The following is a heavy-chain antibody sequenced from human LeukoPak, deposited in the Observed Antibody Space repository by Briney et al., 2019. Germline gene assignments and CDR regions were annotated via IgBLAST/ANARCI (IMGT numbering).Heavy chain of an antibody. CDR1: GGSFSGYY. CDR3: ARQVTMIVVAPTEAFDI. CDR2: INHSGST. D-gene: IGHD3-22*01. V-gene: IGHV4-34*01. J-gene: IGHJ3*02. Sequence: SETLSLTCAVYGGSFSGYYWSWIRQPPGKGLEWIGEINHSGSTNYNPSLKSRVTISVDTSKNQFSLKLSSVTAADTAVYYCARQVTMIVVAPTEAFDIWGQGTMVTVSS.